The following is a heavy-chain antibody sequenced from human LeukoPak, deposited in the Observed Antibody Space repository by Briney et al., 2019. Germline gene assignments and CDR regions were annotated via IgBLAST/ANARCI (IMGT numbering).Heavy chain of an antibody. V-gene: IGHV3-21*01. Sequence: GGSLRLSCAASGFTFSSYSMNWVRQAPGKGLEWVSSISSSSSYIYYADSVKGRFTISRDNAKNSLYLQMNSLRAEDTAVYYCARGGPHQVCSSTSSQIDWYFDLWGRGTLVTVSS. J-gene: IGHJ2*01. CDR2: ISSSSSYI. CDR3: ARGGPHQVCSSTSSQIDWYFDL. D-gene: IGHD2-2*01. CDR1: GFTFSSYS.